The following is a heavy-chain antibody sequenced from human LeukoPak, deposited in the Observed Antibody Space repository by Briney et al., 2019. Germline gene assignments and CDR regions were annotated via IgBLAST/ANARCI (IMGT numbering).Heavy chain of an antibody. D-gene: IGHD3-22*01. CDR1: GGSFSGYY. V-gene: IGHV4-34*01. Sequence: SETLSLTCAVYGGSFSGYYWSWIRQPPGKGLEWIGEINHSGSTNYNPSLKSRVTISVDTSKNQFSLKLSSVTAADTAVYYCARDYYDSSGYYHQYAFDIWGQGTMVTVSS. J-gene: IGHJ3*02. CDR3: ARDYYDSSGYYHQYAFDI. CDR2: INHSGST.